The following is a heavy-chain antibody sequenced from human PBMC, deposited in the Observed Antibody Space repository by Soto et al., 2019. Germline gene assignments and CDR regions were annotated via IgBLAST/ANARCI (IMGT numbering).Heavy chain of an antibody. J-gene: IGHJ6*02. CDR2: INPNSGGT. CDR3: ASSLNTMVRGVIINYYGMDV. D-gene: IGHD3-10*01. Sequence: GASVKVSCKASGYTFTGYYMHWVRQAPGQGLEWMGWINPNSGGTNYAQKFQGRVTMTRDTSISTAYMELSRLRSDDTAVYYCASSLNTMVRGVIINYYGMDVWGQGTTVTVSS. V-gene: IGHV1-2*02. CDR1: GYTFTGYY.